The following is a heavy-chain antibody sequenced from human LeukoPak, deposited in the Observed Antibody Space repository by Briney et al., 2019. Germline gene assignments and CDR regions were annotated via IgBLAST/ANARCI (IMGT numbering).Heavy chain of an antibody. CDR2: IIPIFGTA. CDR3: ARGYLYAFDY. D-gene: IGHD2/OR15-2a*01. Sequence: SVKVSRKASGGTFSSYAISWVRQAPGQGLEWMGGIIPIFGTANYAQKFQGRVTITADESTSTAYMELSRLRSDDTAVYYCARGYLYAFDYWGQGTLVTVSS. CDR1: GGTFSSYA. J-gene: IGHJ4*02. V-gene: IGHV1-69*13.